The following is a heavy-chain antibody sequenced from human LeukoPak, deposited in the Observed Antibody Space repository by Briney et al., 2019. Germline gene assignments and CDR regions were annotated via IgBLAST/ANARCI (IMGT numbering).Heavy chain of an antibody. J-gene: IGHJ6*03. CDR2: IIPIFGTA. CDR3: ARARGDESYYYYMDV. CDR1: GGTFSSYA. V-gene: IGHV1-69*05. D-gene: IGHD3-10*01. Sequence: GASVKVSCKASGGTFSSYAISWVRQTPGQGLEWMGGIIPIFGTANYAQKFQGRVTITTDESTSTAYMELSSLRSEDTAVYYCARARGDESYYYYMDVWGKGTTVTVSS.